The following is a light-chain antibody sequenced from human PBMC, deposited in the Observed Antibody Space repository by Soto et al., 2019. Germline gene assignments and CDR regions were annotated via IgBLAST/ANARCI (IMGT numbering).Light chain of an antibody. CDR1: QGISNS. CDR2: AAS. V-gene: IGKV1-27*01. Sequence: DIQMTQYPSSLSASVGDRVTITCRACQGISNSLAWYQQKPGKVPKLLIYAASTLQSGVPSRFSGSVSGTDFTLTISSLQPEDVATYYCQKYNSAPLTFGGGTKVEIK. J-gene: IGKJ4*01. CDR3: QKYNSAPLT.